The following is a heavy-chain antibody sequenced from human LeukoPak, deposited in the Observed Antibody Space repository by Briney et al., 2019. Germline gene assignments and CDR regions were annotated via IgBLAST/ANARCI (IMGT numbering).Heavy chain of an antibody. CDR3: ARDVSPVQEDAFDT. CDR2: IYASGST. CDR1: GGSISSYY. J-gene: IGHJ3*02. V-gene: IGHV4-4*07. D-gene: IGHD1-1*01. Sequence: PSETLSLTCTVSGGSISSYYWSWIRQPAGKGLEWIGRIYASGSTNYNPSLKSRVTMSVDTSKNQFSLKLSSVTAADTAVYYCARDVSPVQEDAFDTWGQGTMVTVSS.